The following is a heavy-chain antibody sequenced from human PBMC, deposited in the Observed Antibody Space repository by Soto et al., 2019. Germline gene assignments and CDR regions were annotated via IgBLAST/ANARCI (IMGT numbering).Heavy chain of an antibody. CDR3: ARAPHSGWYPNWFDP. CDR1: GFTFSSYA. V-gene: IGHV3-33*08. CDR2: IWYDGSNK. J-gene: IGHJ5*02. D-gene: IGHD6-19*01. Sequence: GGSLSLSCAASGFTFSSYAMSWVRQAPGKGLEWVAVIWYDGSNKYYADSVKGRFTISRDNSKNTLYLQMNSLRAEDTAVYYCARAPHSGWYPNWFDPWGQGTLVTVSS.